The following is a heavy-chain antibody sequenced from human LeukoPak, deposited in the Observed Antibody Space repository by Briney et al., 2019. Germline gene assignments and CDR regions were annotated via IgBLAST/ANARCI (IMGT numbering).Heavy chain of an antibody. D-gene: IGHD6-13*01. CDR2: INHSGST. V-gene: IGHV4-34*01. CDR1: GGSFSGYY. J-gene: IGHJ6*02. CDR3: AKQLVRSYYYGMDV. Sequence: SETLSLTCAVYGGSFSGYYWSWIRQPPGKGLEWIGEINHSGSTNYNPSLMSRVTISVDTSKNQFSLKLSSVTAADTAVYYCAKQLVRSYYYGMDVWGQGTTVTVSS.